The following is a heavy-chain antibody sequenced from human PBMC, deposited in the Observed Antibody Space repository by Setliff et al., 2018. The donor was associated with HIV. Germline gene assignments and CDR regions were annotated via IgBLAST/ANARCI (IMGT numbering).Heavy chain of an antibody. V-gene: IGHV4-59*08. J-gene: IGHJ4*02. CDR3: ARTRGGIVDY. Sequence: PSETLSLTCTVSGGSISSYYWSWIRQPPGKGLEWIGYIYYSGSTNYNPSLKSRVTMSVDTSKKQFSLKLKSVTAADTAVYYCARTRGGIVDYWGQGTLVTVSS. D-gene: IGHD3-22*01. CDR1: GGSISSYY. CDR2: IYYSGST.